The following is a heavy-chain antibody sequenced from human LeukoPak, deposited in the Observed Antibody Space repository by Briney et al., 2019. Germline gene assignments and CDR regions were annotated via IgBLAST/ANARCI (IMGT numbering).Heavy chain of an antibody. CDR2: ISYDGSNK. Sequence: GGSLRLSCAASGFTFSSYAMHWVRQAPGKGLEWVAVISYDGSNKYYADSVKGRFTIPRDNSKNTLYLQMNSLRAEDTAVYYCARTIVGAPDYWGQGTLVTVSS. D-gene: IGHD1-26*01. J-gene: IGHJ4*02. CDR1: GFTFSSYA. V-gene: IGHV3-30-3*01. CDR3: ARTIVGAPDY.